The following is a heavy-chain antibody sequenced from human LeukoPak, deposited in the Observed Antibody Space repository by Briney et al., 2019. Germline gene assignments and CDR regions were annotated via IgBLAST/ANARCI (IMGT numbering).Heavy chain of an antibody. CDR3: ARSITGTTRAFDI. D-gene: IGHD1-7*01. CDR1: GGSISSHY. Sequence: SETLSLTCTVSGGSISSHYWSWIRQPPGKGLEWIGYIYYSGSTNYDPSLKSRVTISVDTSKNQFSLKLSSVTAADTAVYYCARSITGTTRAFDIWGQGSLVTVSS. J-gene: IGHJ4*02. V-gene: IGHV4-59*11. CDR2: IYYSGST.